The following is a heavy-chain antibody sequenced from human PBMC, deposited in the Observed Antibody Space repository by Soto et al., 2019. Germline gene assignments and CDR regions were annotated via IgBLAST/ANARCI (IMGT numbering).Heavy chain of an antibody. V-gene: IGHV4-61*01. CDR2: IYYSGST. CDR1: GGSISSSSYY. J-gene: IGHJ5*02. CDR3: ARIYCISTSCHDHNRNWFDP. Sequence: SETLSLTCAFSGGSISSSSYYWSWIRKPPGKGLEWIGYIYYSGSTNYNPSLKSRVTISVDTSKNQFSLKLSSVTAADTAVYYCARIYCISTSCHDHNRNWFDPWGQGTLVTVSS. D-gene: IGHD2-2*01.